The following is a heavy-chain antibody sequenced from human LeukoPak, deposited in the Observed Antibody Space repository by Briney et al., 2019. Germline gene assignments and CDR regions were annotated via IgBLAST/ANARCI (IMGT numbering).Heavy chain of an antibody. D-gene: IGHD6-13*01. J-gene: IGHJ4*02. CDR1: GGSISSSSYY. CDR2: IHDSGST. CDR3: ARHLRQLADY. Sequence: SETLSLTCTVSGGSISSSSYYWAWIRQPPGKGLEWIGSIHDSGSTYYNPSLQSRVTISIDTSKNQFSLKLRFVTDADTAVYYCARHLRQLADYWGQGTLVHVSS. V-gene: IGHV4-39*07.